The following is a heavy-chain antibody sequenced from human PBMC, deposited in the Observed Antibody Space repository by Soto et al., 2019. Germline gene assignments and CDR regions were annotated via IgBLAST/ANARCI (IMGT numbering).Heavy chain of an antibody. J-gene: IGHJ4*02. CDR2: ISGSGGSI. CDR1: GFTFSSYA. Sequence: DVQLLESGGDLVQPGESLRLSCVASGFTFSSYAMNWVRQAPGMGLEWVSTISGSGGSIYYADSVKGRFAISRDNSKNTLCLQRSRLRVADTAIYYCMKGISYGYAFLDYWGQGHLVNVSS. CDR3: MKGISYGYAFLDY. V-gene: IGHV3-23*01. D-gene: IGHD5-18*01.